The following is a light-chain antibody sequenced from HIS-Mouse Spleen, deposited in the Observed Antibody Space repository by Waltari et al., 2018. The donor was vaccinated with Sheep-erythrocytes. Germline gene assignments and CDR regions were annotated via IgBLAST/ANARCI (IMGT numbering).Light chain of an antibody. CDR3: CSYAGSSTPWV. V-gene: IGLV2-23*01. CDR1: SSDVGSYNL. J-gene: IGLJ3*02. Sequence: QSALTQPASVSGSPGQSITISCTGTSSDVGSYNLVSWYQQHPGKAPKLMIYEGSKRPSGVSNRFSGSKSGNTASLTIYGLQAEDEADYYCCSYAGSSTPWVFGGGTKLTVL. CDR2: EGS.